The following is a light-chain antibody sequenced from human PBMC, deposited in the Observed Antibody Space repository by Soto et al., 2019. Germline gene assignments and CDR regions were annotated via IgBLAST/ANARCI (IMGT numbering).Light chain of an antibody. CDR2: GAS. CDR3: QQYGSSPQWT. V-gene: IGKV3-20*01. CDR1: QSVSSSY. Sequence: EIVLTQSPGTLSLSPGERATLSCRAIQSVSSSYLAWYQQKPGQAPRLLIYGASSRATGIPDRFSGSGSGTDFTLTINRLEPEDFAVYYCQQYGSSPQWTFGQGTKVDIK. J-gene: IGKJ1*01.